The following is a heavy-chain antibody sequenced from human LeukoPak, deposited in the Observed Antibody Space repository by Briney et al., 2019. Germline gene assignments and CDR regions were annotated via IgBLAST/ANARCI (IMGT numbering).Heavy chain of an antibody. J-gene: IGHJ2*01. CDR3: ARAARQGFTMIVVPFFYFDL. D-gene: IGHD3-22*01. Sequence: SETLSLTCTVSGGSISSGASDWGWIRQHPKRGLEWVGYINHSGSTYYNPSLGSRVTMSVDTSKNQFSLKLSSVTTADSAVYYCARAARQGFTMIVVPFFYFDLWGRGTLVTVSS. CDR2: INHSGST. CDR1: GGSISSGASD. V-gene: IGHV4-31*03.